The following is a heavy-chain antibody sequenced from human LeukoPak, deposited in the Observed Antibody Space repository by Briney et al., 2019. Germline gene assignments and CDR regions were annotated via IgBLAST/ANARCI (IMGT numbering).Heavy chain of an antibody. CDR1: GFTFSNYW. Sequence: GGSLRLSCAASGFTFSNYWMTWVRQAPGRGPEWVANIKEDGSEIYYVDSVKGRFTVSRDNAKNSLYLQMNSLRADDTAVYYCAAVVRAYWGQGTLVTVSS. V-gene: IGHV3-7*01. J-gene: IGHJ4*02. CDR2: IKEDGSEI. D-gene: IGHD3-10*01. CDR3: AAVVRAY.